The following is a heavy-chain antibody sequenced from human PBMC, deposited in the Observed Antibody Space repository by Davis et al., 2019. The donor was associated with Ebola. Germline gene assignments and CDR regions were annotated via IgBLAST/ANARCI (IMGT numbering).Heavy chain of an antibody. J-gene: IGHJ6*02. D-gene: IGHD5-12*01. V-gene: IGHV3-30-3*01. CDR1: GFTFSSYA. CDR2: ISYDGSNK. Sequence: SLKLSCAASGFTFSSYAMHWVRQAPGKGLEWVAVISYDGSNKYYADSVKGRFTISRDNSKNTLYLQMNSLSAEDTAVYYCARDHELVATISYYYYGMDVWGQGTTVTVSS. CDR3: ARDHELVATISYYYYGMDV.